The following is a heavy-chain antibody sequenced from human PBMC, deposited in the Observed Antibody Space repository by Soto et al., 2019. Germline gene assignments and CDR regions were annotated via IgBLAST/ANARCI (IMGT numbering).Heavy chain of an antibody. J-gene: IGHJ6*03. CDR1: GFTFSSYW. CDR2: IKQDGSEK. Sequence: EVQLVESGGGLVQPGGSLRLSCAASGFTFSSYWMSWVRQAPGKGLEWVANIKQDGSEKYYVDSVKGRFTLSRDNAKNSLYLQMNSLGAEDTAVYYCARRPYDYIWGSYRAHTYYYYMDVWGKGTTVTVSS. D-gene: IGHD3-16*02. V-gene: IGHV3-7*01. CDR3: ARRPYDYIWGSYRAHTYYYYMDV.